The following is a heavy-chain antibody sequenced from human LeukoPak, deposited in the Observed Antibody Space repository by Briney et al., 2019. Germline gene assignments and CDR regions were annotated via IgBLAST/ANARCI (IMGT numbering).Heavy chain of an antibody. J-gene: IGHJ5*02. D-gene: IGHD1-26*01. V-gene: IGHV4-59*08. CDR3: ASLSLGVVGAAAWFDP. CDR1: GGSISSYY. CDR2: IYYSGST. Sequence: SETLSLTCTVSGGSISSYYWSWIRQPPGKGLEWIGYIYYSGSTNYNPSLKSRVTISVDTSKNQFSLKLSSVTAADTAVYYCASLSLGVVGAAAWFDPWGQGTLVTVSS.